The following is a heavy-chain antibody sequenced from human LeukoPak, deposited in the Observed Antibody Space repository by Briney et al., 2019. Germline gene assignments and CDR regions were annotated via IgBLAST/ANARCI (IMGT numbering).Heavy chain of an antibody. J-gene: IGHJ4*02. V-gene: IGHV3-30-3*01. CDR1: GFTFSSYA. CDR3: AREYSSSRQEGR. CDR2: ISYDGSNK. D-gene: IGHD6-13*01. Sequence: GSLRLSCAASGFTFSSYAMHWVRQAPGKGLGWVAVISYDGSNKYYADSVKGRFTISRDNSKNTLYLQMNSLRAEDTAVYYCAREYSSSRQEGRWGQGTLVTVSS.